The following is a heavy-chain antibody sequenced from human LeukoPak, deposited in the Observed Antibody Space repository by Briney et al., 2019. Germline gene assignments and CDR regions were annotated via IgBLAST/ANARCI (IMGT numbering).Heavy chain of an antibody. CDR2: ISYEGSDK. D-gene: IGHD6-19*01. J-gene: IGHJ4*02. CDR1: GFTFRNYA. CDR3: AKDKGRLAVAGHFDY. V-gene: IGHV3-30-3*01. Sequence: GGSLRLSCTASGFTFRNYAMHWLRQAPGKGLEWVAVISYEGSDKYYADSVKGRFTISRDNSKNTLFVQMNSLRAEDTAIYYCAKDKGRLAVAGHFDYWGQGTLVTVSS.